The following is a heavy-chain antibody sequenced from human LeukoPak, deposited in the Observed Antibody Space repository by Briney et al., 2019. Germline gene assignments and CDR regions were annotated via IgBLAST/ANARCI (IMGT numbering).Heavy chain of an antibody. D-gene: IGHD5-18*01. CDR2: IKWNSGSV. Sequence: GGSLRLSCAASGFTFDDYAMHWVRQAPGKGLEWVSGIKWNSGSVGYADSVKGRFTISRDNAKNSLYVQMNSLRAEDTAVYYCAREASGYSYGLDAFDIWGQGTMVTVSS. CDR1: GFTFDDYA. J-gene: IGHJ3*02. V-gene: IGHV3-9*01. CDR3: AREASGYSYGLDAFDI.